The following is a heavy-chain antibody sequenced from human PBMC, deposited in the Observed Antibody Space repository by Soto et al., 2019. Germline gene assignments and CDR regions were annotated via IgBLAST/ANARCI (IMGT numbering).Heavy chain of an antibody. CDR2: ISSSSSYT. V-gene: IGHV3-11*06. CDR1: GFTFSDYY. Sequence: QVQLVESGGGLVKPGGSLRLSCAASGFTFSDYYMSWIRQAPGKGLEWVSYISSSSSYTNYADSVKGRFTISRDNAKNSLYLQMNSLRAEDTAVYYCARDLGSGSELSATRSPSGPWGQGTLVTVSS. CDR3: ARDLGSGSELSATRSPSGP. D-gene: IGHD3-16*02. J-gene: IGHJ5*02.